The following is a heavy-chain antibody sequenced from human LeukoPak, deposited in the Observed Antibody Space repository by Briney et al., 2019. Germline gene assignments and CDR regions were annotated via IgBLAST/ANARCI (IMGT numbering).Heavy chain of an antibody. Sequence: SETLSLTCAVYGGSFSGYYWSWIRQPPGKGLEWIGEINHSGSTNYNPSLKSRVTISVDTSKNQFSLKLSSVAAADTAVYYCARKRAYGQNWFDPWGQGTLVTVSS. CDR1: GGSFSGYY. V-gene: IGHV4-34*01. CDR2: INHSGST. J-gene: IGHJ5*02. D-gene: IGHD4-17*01. CDR3: ARKRAYGQNWFDP.